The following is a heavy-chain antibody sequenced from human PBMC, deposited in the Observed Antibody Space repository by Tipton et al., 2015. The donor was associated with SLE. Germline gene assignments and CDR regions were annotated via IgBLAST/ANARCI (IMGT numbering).Heavy chain of an antibody. CDR1: GGSFSGTY. Sequence: TLSLTCAVYGGSFSGTYWSLVRHPPRNGMEGIGRMNQSGCPNFNPSQKSRVTISVDTSKNQFSLKLSSVTAADTDFYYCATGVGATTFDYWGQGTLVTVSS. CDR2: MNQSGCP. D-gene: IGHD1-26*01. CDR3: ATGVGATTFDY. J-gene: IGHJ4*02. V-gene: IGHV4-34*01.